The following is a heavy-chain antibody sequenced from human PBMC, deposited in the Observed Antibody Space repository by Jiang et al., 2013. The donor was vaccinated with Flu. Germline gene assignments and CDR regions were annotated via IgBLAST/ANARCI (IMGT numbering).Heavy chain of an antibody. J-gene: IGHJ4*02. CDR2: IYYSGSA. CDR3: SREDSSAYVDY. CDR1: GGSISSGGYY. V-gene: IGHV4-31*03. Sequence: SQTLSLTCTVSGGSISSGGYYWNWIRQHPGKGLEWIGHIYYSGSAYYNPSLMSRVTISLDTSKNQFSLKLSSVTAADTAVYYCSREDSSAYVDYWGQGTLVTVSS. D-gene: IGHD3-22*01.